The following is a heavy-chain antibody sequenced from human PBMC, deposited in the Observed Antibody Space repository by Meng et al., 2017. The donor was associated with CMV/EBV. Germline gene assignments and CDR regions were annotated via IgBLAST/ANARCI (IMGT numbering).Heavy chain of an antibody. J-gene: IGHJ4*02. CDR2: IYYSGST. D-gene: IGHD6-19*01. CDR3: ARAVGGSGWYYFDY. V-gene: IGHV4-39*07. CDR1: GGSISSSSYY. Sequence: GSLRLSCTVSGGSISSSSYYWGRIHQPPGKGLEWIGSIYYSGSTYYNPSLKSRVTISVDTSKNQFSLKLSSVTAADTAVYYCARAVGGSGWYYFDYWGQGTLVTVSS.